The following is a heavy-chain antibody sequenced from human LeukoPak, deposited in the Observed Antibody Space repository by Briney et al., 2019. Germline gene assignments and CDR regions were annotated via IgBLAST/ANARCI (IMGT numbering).Heavy chain of an antibody. D-gene: IGHD1-26*01. V-gene: IGHV3-33*03. J-gene: IGHJ4*02. CDR1: GFSFSDYG. CDR3: AKKGATTGDFDY. Sequence: GGSLRLSCAASGFSFSDYGMHWVRQAPGKGLEWVADIWYDASNKYYGDSVKGRFTISRDNSKNTLYLQMNSLRAEDTAVYYCAKKGATTGDFDYWGQGTLVTVSS. CDR2: IWYDASNK.